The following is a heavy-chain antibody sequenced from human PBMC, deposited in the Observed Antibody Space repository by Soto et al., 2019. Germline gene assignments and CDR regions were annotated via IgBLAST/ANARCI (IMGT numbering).Heavy chain of an antibody. CDR3: ARMRYGYNLFYR. CDR1: GYTFTSYG. D-gene: IGHD3-9*01. J-gene: IGHJ5*02. V-gene: IGHV1-18*01. Sequence: ASVNVSCKASGYTFTSYGISWVRQAPGQGLEWMGWISPYNGNTNYAQKLQGRVTMTTDTSTSTAYMELRSLRSDDTAVYYCARMRYGYNLFYRWGQGTRVTVSS. CDR2: ISPYNGNT.